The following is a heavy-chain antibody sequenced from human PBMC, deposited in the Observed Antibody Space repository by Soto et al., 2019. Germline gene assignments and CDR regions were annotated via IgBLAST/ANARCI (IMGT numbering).Heavy chain of an antibody. J-gene: IGHJ4*02. CDR2: INPNSGGT. D-gene: IGHD4-17*01. CDR1: GYTFTGYY. CDR3: ATQRDYGDYGAFDY. Sequence: GASVKVSCKASGYTFTGYYMHWVRQAPGQGLEWMGWINPNSGGTNYAQKFQGWVTMTRDTSISTAYMELSRLRSDDTAVYYCATQRDYGDYGAFDYWGQGTPAPVSS. V-gene: IGHV1-2*04.